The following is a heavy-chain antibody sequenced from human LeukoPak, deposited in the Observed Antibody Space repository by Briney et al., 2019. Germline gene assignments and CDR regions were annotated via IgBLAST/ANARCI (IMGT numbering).Heavy chain of an antibody. J-gene: IGHJ4*02. V-gene: IGHV3-23*01. CDR2: ISGSGGST. Sequence: LTGGSLRLSCAASGFTFSSYAMSWVRQAPGKGLEWVSAISGSGGSTYYADSVKGRFTISRDNPKNTLYLQMNSLRAEDTAVYYCAKGAADYYDSSGYYGIDYWGQGTLVTVSS. CDR1: GFTFSSYA. CDR3: AKGAADYYDSSGYYGIDY. D-gene: IGHD3-22*01.